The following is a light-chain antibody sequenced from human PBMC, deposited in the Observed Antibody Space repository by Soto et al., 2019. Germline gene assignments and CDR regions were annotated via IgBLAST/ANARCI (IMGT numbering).Light chain of an antibody. V-gene: IGLV2-14*03. J-gene: IGLJ1*01. CDR3: ISYTSTSTLYV. CDR2: DVN. CDR1: SSDVGGYNY. Sequence: QSVLTQPASVSGSPGQSITISCTGTSSDVGGYNYVSWYQQHPGKAPKVIIYDVNNRPSGVSNRFSGSKSGNTASLTISGLQAEDEADYYCISYTSTSTLYVFGTGTKVTDL.